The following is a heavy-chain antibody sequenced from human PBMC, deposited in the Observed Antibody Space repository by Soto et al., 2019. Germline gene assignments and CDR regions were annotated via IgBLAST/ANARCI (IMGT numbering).Heavy chain of an antibody. J-gene: IGHJ4*02. CDR3: ARDITAMDPATDY. CDR1: GFTFSSYG. Sequence: PGGSLRLSCAASGFTFSSYGMHWVRQAPGKGLEWVAVIWYDGSNKYYADSVKGRFTISRDNSKNTLYLQMNSLRAEDTAVYYCARDITAMDPATDYWGQGTLVNVSS. V-gene: IGHV3-33*01. D-gene: IGHD5-18*01. CDR2: IWYDGSNK.